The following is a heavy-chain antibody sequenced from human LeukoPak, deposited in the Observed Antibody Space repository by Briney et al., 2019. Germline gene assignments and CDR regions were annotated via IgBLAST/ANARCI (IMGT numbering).Heavy chain of an antibody. J-gene: IGHJ4*02. CDR1: GYTFTGYY. V-gene: IGHV1-2*06. D-gene: IGHD3-22*01. CDR2: INPNSGGT. CDR3: ASLHYYDSSGHLGIDY. Sequence: ASVKVSCKASGYTFTGYYMHWVRQAPGQGLEWMGRINPNSGGTNYAQKFQGRVTMTRDTSISTAYMELSRLRSEDTAVYYCASLHYYDSSGHLGIDYWGQGTLVTVSS.